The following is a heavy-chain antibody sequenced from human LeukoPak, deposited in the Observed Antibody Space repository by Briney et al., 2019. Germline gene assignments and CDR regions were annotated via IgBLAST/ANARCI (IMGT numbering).Heavy chain of an antibody. CDR3: ARERVVPAAIPVSSSYYCYMDV. CDR1: GGSISSGGHY. CDR2: IYYSGST. D-gene: IGHD2-2*02. J-gene: IGHJ6*03. Sequence: SQTLSLTCTVSGGSISSGGHYWSWIRQHPGKGLEWIGYIYYSGSTYYNPSLKSRVTISVDTSKNQFSLKLSSVTAADTAVYYCARERVVPAAIPVSSSYYCYMDVWGKGTTVTASS. V-gene: IGHV4-31*03.